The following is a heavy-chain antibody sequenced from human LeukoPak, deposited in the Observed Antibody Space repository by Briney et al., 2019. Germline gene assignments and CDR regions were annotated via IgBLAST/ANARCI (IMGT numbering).Heavy chain of an antibody. CDR2: IYYSGST. J-gene: IGHJ4*02. CDR1: GGSISSSSYY. V-gene: IGHV4-39*01. CDR3: ASLPSHYFDY. Sequence: SETLSLTCTVSGGSISSSSYYWGWIRQPPGKGLEWIGSIYYSGSTYYNPSLKSRVTISVDTSKNQFSLKLSSVTAADTAVYYCASLPSHYFDYWGQGTLVTVSS.